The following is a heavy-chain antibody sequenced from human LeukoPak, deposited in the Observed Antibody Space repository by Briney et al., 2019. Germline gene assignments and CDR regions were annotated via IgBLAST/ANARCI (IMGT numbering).Heavy chain of an antibody. CDR3: ARVGWWFGELLPFDY. CDR2: INSDGSST. CDR1: GFTFSSYW. Sequence: GGSLRLSCAASGFTFSSYWMHWVRQAPGKGLVWVSRINSDGSSTSYADSVKGRFTISRGNAKNTLYLQMNSLRAEDTAVYYCARVGWWFGELLPFDYWGQGTLVTVSS. D-gene: IGHD3-10*01. V-gene: IGHV3-74*01. J-gene: IGHJ4*02.